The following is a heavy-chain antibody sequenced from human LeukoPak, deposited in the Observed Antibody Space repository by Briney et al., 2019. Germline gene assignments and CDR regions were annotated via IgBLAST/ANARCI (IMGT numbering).Heavy chain of an antibody. Sequence: PSETLSLTCTVSGGSISSADYYWSWIRQPPGKGLEWIGHIYYSGNTYYNPSLKSRVTISVDRSKNQFSLKQSSVTAADTAVYYCARATFTMAVGVPADAFDIWGQGTMVTVSS. CDR3: ARATFTMAVGVPADAFDI. J-gene: IGHJ3*02. D-gene: IGHD3-22*01. CDR2: IYYSGNT. CDR1: GGSISSADYY. V-gene: IGHV4-30-4*08.